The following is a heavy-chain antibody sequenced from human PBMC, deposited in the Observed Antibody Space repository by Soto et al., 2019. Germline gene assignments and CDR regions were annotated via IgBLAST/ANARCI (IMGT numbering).Heavy chain of an antibody. V-gene: IGHV4-61*08. J-gene: IGHJ4*02. CDR3: ARLNYGDFQLYYFDY. CDR1: GGSISSGGYS. Sequence: SETLSLTCAVSGGSISSGGYSWSWIRQPPGKGLEWIGSIYYIGNSNYNPSLKSRVTISLDTSKNQFSLKLSSVTAADTAVYYCARLNYGDFQLYYFDYWGQGTLVTVSS. D-gene: IGHD4-17*01. CDR2: IYYIGNS.